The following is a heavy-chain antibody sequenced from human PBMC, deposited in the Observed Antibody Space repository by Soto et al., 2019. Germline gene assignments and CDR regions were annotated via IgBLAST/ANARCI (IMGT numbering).Heavy chain of an antibody. Sequence: EVQLVESGGGLVQPGWSLKLSCAASGVTFSGSAMQWVRQASGKALEWVGRIKSKGNKDATAYAASVTGRLTISRDDSSPTAHLPMNALTTDDTAVYYCTTLIGDVWSNYDHWGQGTVVTVSS. CDR3: TTLIGDVWSNYDH. CDR2: IKSKGNKDAT. J-gene: IGHJ4*02. V-gene: IGHV3-73*01. CDR1: GVTFSGSA. D-gene: IGHD3-3*01.